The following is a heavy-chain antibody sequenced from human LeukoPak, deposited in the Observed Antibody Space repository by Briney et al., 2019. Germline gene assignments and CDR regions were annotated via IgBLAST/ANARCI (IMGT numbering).Heavy chain of an antibody. J-gene: IGHJ5*02. CDR2: TYYRSKWYN. Sequence: SQTLSLTCAISGDSFSSDSAAWNWLRQSPSRGLEWLGRTYYRSKWYNDYAVSVKSRITINPDTSKNQFSLQLNSVTPEDTAVYYCARHEATIVTWFDPWGQGTLVTVSS. CDR3: ARHEATIVTWFDP. D-gene: IGHD1-26*01. CDR1: GDSFSSDSAA. V-gene: IGHV6-1*01.